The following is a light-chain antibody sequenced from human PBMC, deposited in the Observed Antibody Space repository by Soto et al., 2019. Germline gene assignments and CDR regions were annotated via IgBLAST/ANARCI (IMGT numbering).Light chain of an antibody. V-gene: IGLV1-44*01. J-gene: IGLJ1*01. CDR2: ITN. Sequence: QPVLTQPPSASGTPGQRVTISCSGSSSNIGSHTLNWYQQLPGTAPKLLIYITNQRPSGVPDRFSASKSGTSASLAISGLQSEDEADYYCAAWDDNLNGYVFGTGTKLTVL. CDR1: SSNIGSHT. CDR3: AAWDDNLNGYV.